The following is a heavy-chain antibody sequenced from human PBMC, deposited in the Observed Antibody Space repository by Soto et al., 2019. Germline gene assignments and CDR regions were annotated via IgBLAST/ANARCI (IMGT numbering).Heavy chain of an antibody. CDR2: IYYSGST. J-gene: IGHJ6*02. CDR1: GGSISSGGYY. V-gene: IGHV4-31*03. CDR3: ARAPIFVPYYYYYGMDV. D-gene: IGHD3-9*01. Sequence: PSETLSLTCTVSGGSISSGGYYWSWIRQHPGKGLEWIGYIYYSGSTYYNPSLKSRVTISVDTSKNQFSLKLSSVTAADTAVYYCARAPIFVPYYYYYGMDVWGQGTTVTVSS.